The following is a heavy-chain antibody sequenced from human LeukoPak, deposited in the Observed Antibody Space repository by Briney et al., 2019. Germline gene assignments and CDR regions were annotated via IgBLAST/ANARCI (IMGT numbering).Heavy chain of an antibody. CDR2: IIPIFGTA. CDR3: ARETSSSSSYFDY. V-gene: IGHV1-69*05. D-gene: IGHD6-6*01. CDR1: GYTFTSYA. J-gene: IGHJ4*02. Sequence: SVKVSCKASGYTFTSYAISWVRQAPGQGLEWMGGIIPIFGTANYAQKFQGRVTITTDESTSTAYMELSSLRSEDTAVYYCARETSSSSSYFDYWGQGTLVTVSS.